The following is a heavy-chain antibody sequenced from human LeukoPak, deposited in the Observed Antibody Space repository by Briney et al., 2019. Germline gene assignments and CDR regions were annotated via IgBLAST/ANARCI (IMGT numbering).Heavy chain of an antibody. CDR1: GFTVTDNY. CDR2: IYPDGRT. V-gene: IGHV3-53*01. D-gene: IGHD4-17*01. CDR3: ARTNPVYGDYDY. Sequence: GGSLGLSCAVSGFTVTDNYMSWVRQAPGKGLQWVSVIYPDGRTYYADSVKGRFTISRDISRNTLLLQMNNLRADDTAVHYCARTNPVYGDYDYWGQGTLVTVSS. J-gene: IGHJ4*02.